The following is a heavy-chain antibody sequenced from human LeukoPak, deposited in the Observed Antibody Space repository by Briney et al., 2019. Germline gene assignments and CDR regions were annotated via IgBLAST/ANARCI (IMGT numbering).Heavy chain of an antibody. CDR2: IYHSGST. V-gene: IGHV4-38-2*01. CDR3: ARQGVSGGWATDAFDV. J-gene: IGHJ3*01. D-gene: IGHD6-19*01. Sequence: GSLRLSCAASGLTVSTNYMTWIRQPPGKGLEWIGSIYHSGSTYYNPSLKSRVTISVDTSKNQFSLKLSSVTAADTAVYYCARQGVSGGWATDAFDVWGQGTMVTVSS. CDR1: GLTVSTNY.